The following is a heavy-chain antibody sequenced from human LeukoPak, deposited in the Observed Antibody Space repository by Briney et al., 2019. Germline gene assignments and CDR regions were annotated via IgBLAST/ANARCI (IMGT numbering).Heavy chain of an antibody. V-gene: IGHV3-30*04. CDR3: ARDNGDYDAFDI. Sequence: GGSLRLSCAASGFTFNSYAMHWVRQAPGKGLEWVAVISYDGSNKYYADSVKGRFTITRDNSKNPLYLQMNSLRAEDTAVYYCARDNGDYDAFDIWGQGTMVTVSS. CDR2: ISYDGSNK. CDR1: GFTFNSYA. D-gene: IGHD4-17*01. J-gene: IGHJ3*02.